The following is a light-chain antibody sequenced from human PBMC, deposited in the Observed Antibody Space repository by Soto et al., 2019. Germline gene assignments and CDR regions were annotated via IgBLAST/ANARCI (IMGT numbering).Light chain of an antibody. CDR2: DAS. CDR3: QQYNGYRTWT. J-gene: IGKJ1*01. Sequence: DIQMTQSPATLSASVRDRVSITCRVSQDISRWLAWYQQKPGKAPKVLIWDASSLQRGVPSRFTGSGSGTEFTLTINGLQPDDFATYYCQQYNGYRTWTFGQGTKVDIK. V-gene: IGKV1-5*01. CDR1: QDISRW.